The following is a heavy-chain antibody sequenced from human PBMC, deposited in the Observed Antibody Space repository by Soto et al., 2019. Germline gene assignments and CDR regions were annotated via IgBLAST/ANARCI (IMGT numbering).Heavy chain of an antibody. CDR1: GYTFTSYD. V-gene: IGHV1-8*01. Sequence: QVQLVQSGAEVKKPGASVKVSCKASGYTFTSYDIIWVRQATGQGLEWMGWMNPSTGNTDSAEKFQGRLTMTRNTSISTVYMELRSLRFEDTGVYYCARGRIIVAGGFDPWGQGTLVTVSS. D-gene: IGHD6-19*01. CDR2: MNPSTGNT. J-gene: IGHJ5*02. CDR3: ARGRIIVAGGFDP.